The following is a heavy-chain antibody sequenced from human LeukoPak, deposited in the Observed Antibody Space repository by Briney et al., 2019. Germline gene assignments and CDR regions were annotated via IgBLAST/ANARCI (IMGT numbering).Heavy chain of an antibody. CDR3: ARALPQNWNDGENYYFDY. CDR1: GGSISSYY. D-gene: IGHD1-1*01. J-gene: IGHJ4*02. V-gene: IGHV4-59*01. CDR2: IYYSGST. Sequence: SETLSLTCTVSGGSISSYYWSWIRQPPGKGLEWIGYIYYSGSTNYNPSLKSRVTISVDTSKNQFSLKLSSVTAADTAVYYCARALPQNWNDGENYYFDYWGQGTLVTVSS.